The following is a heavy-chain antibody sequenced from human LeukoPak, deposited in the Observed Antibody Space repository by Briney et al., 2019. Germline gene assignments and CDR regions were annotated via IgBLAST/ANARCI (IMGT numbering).Heavy chain of an antibody. CDR3: AREGSSGQDWYAFDI. J-gene: IGHJ3*02. CDR1: GFTFSGYY. CDR2: MNFNNGGT. D-gene: IGHD5-12*01. Sequence: ASVRVSRKASGFTFSGYYVQWVRQAPGQGLEWVGWMNFNNGGTRYAPKFQGRVTMTRDTSISTAYMELNSLRSDDTAMYYCAREGSSGQDWYAFDIWGQETMVTVSS. V-gene: IGHV1-2*02.